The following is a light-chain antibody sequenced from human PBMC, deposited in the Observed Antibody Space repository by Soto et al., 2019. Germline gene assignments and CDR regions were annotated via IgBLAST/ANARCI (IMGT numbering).Light chain of an antibody. J-gene: IGKJ1*01. Sequence: DIQMTQSPSTLSASVGDRVTITCRASQSINNWLAWYQQKPGKAPKLFIFKASTLESGVPSRFSGSGSWTEFTLSISSLQPDYFATYFCQQYESFPRTFGQGTKVEIK. CDR1: QSINNW. V-gene: IGKV1-5*03. CDR3: QQYESFPRT. CDR2: KAS.